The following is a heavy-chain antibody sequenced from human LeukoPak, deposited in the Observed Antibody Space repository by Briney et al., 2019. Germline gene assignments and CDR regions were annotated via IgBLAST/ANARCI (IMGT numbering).Heavy chain of an antibody. V-gene: IGHV4-34*01. CDR3: ARVLQRQSLTRSGPNWFDP. CDR2: INHSGST. J-gene: IGHJ5*02. CDR1: GGSFSGYY. Sequence: SETLSLTCAVYGGSFSGYYWSWIRQPPGKGLEWIGEINHSGSTNYNPSLKSRVTISVDTSKNQFSLKLSSVTAADTAVYYCARVLQRQSLTRSGPNWFDPWGQGTLVTVSS. D-gene: IGHD6-25*01.